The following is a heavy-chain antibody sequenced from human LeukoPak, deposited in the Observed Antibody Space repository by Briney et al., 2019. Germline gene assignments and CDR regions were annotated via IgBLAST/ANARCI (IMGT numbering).Heavy chain of an antibody. D-gene: IGHD6-13*01. V-gene: IGHV1-2*02. CDR3: ARGKSHSYLQQLVPFDY. Sequence: ASVKVSCKASGFTFTSSAMHWVRQAPGQGLEWMGWINPNSGGTNYAQKFQGRVTMTRDTSISTAYMELSRLRSDDTAVYYCARGKSHSYLQQLVPFDYWGQGTLVTVSS. CDR2: INPNSGGT. J-gene: IGHJ4*02. CDR1: GFTFTSSA.